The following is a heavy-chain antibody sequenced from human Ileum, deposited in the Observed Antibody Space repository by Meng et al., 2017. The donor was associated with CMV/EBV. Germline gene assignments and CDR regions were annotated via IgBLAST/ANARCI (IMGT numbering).Heavy chain of an antibody. V-gene: IGHV4-61*01. D-gene: IGHD6-19*01. CDR3: ARVFSSGWSYGMDV. CDR1: GGSVSSGSYY. Sequence: SETLSLTCTVSGGSVSSGSYYWSWIRQPPGKGLEWIGYIYYSGSTNYNPSLKSRVTISVDTSKNQFSLKLSSVTAADTAVYYCARVFSSGWSYGMDVWGQGTTVTVSS. J-gene: IGHJ6*02. CDR2: IYYSGST.